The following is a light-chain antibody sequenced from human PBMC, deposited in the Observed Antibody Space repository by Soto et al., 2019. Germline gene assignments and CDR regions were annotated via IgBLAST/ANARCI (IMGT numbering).Light chain of an antibody. CDR3: QSFDTSPSAPGL. V-gene: IGLV1-40*01. CDR2: NNN. J-gene: IGLJ2*01. CDR1: SSDIGAGYV. Sequence: QSVLTQPPSVSGAPGQRVTISCSGSSSDIGAGYVVHWYQQLPGTAPKLLIYNNNNRPSGVPDRFSGSKSGTSASLAITGLQAEDEADYYCQSFDTSPSAPGLFGGGTKLTVL.